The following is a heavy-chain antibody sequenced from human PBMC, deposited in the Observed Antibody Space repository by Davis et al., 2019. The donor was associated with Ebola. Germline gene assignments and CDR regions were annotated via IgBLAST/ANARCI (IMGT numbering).Heavy chain of an antibody. CDR1: GFTFSGSA. J-gene: IGHJ4*02. CDR2: IRSKANSYAT. V-gene: IGHV3-73*01. Sequence: GGSLRLSCAASGFTFSGSAMHWVRQASGQGLEWVGRIRSKANSYATAYAASVKGRFTISRDDSKNSLYLQMNSLRAEDTAVHYCARGFADYYGSGSSYWGQGTLVTVSS. CDR3: ARGFADYYGSGSSY. D-gene: IGHD3-10*01.